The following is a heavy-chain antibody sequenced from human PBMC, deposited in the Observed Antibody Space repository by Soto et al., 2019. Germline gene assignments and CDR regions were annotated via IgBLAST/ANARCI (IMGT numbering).Heavy chain of an antibody. Sequence: QVQLVESGGGVVQPGRSLRLSCAASGFSFSDYGMHWVRQPPGKGLEWAAVIWTDGTSKFYADSVKGRFTISRDNSESTLYLQMNSLRAEDTAVYLCARERRLQGPWRDYYYGMDVWGQGTTVTVSS. CDR2: IWTDGTSK. CDR3: ARERRLQGPWRDYYYGMDV. V-gene: IGHV3-33*01. J-gene: IGHJ6*02. CDR1: GFSFSDYG. D-gene: IGHD4-4*01.